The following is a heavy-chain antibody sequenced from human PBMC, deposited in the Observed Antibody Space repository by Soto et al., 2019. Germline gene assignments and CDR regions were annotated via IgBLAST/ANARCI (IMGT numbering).Heavy chain of an antibody. CDR3: VRGANLDYYGMDV. D-gene: IGHD5-12*01. CDR1: GGTFSSYA. J-gene: IGHJ6*02. Sequence: SVKVSCKASGGTFSSYAISWVRQAPGRGLEWMGGIIPIFGTANYAQKFQGRVTITADESTSTAYMELSSLRSEDTAVYYCVRGANLDYYGMDVWGQGTTVTVSS. CDR2: IIPIFGTA. V-gene: IGHV1-69*13.